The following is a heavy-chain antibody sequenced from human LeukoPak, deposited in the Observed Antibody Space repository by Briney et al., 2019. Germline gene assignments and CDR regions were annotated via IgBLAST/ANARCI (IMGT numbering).Heavy chain of an antibody. J-gene: IGHJ3*02. CDR3: ARDPPRDFRTSDAFDI. CDR2: IYTSGST. V-gene: IGHV4-4*07. Sequence: SETLSLTCTVSGGSISSYYWSWIRQPAGKGLEWIGRIYTSGSTNYNPSLKSRVTISVDTSKNQFSLKLSSVTAADTAVYYCARDPPRDFRTSDAFDIWGQGTMVTVSS. D-gene: IGHD1-14*01. CDR1: GGSISSYY.